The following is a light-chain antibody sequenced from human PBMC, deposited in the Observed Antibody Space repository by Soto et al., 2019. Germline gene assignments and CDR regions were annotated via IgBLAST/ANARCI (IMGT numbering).Light chain of an antibody. J-gene: IGLJ1*01. CDR1: SSDVGGYNY. CDR2: KVS. Sequence: QSVLTQPPSASGSPGQSVTISCTGTSSDVGGYNYVSWYQQHPGQAPKLMIYKVSKRPSGVTDRFSGSKSGNTASLTVSGLQAEDEADDYCSSYAGSNNYVFGTGTKLTVL. CDR3: SSYAGSNNYV. V-gene: IGLV2-8*01.